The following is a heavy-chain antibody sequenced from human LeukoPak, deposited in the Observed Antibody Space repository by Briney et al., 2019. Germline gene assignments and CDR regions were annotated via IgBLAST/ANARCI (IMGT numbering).Heavy chain of an antibody. CDR3: ARALMYYYGSGSYLARFDY. Sequence: GGSLRLSCAASGFTFSSYWMSWVRQAPGKGLEWVANIKQDGSEKYYVDSVKGRFTISRDNAKNSLYLQMNSLRAEDTAVYYCARALMYYYGSGSYLARFDYWGQGTLVTVSS. V-gene: IGHV3-7*01. J-gene: IGHJ4*02. D-gene: IGHD3-10*01. CDR1: GFTFSSYW. CDR2: IKQDGSEK.